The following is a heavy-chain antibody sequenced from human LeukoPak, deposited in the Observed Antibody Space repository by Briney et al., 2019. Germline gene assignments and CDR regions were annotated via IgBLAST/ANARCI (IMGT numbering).Heavy chain of an antibody. CDR3: ARAMIQLWAPFDY. D-gene: IGHD5-18*01. V-gene: IGHV1-69*13. J-gene: IGHJ4*02. CDR1: GYTFTSYA. CDR2: IIPIFGTA. Sequence: SVKVSCKASGYTFTSYAMNWVRQAPGQGLEWMGGIIPIFGTANYAQKFQGRVTITADESTSTAYMELSSLRSEDTAVYYCARAMIQLWAPFDYWGQGTLVTVSS.